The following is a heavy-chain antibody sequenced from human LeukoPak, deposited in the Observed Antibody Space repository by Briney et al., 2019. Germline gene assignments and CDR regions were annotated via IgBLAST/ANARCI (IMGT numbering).Heavy chain of an antibody. CDR2: INPNSGGT. Sequence: ASVKVSCKASGYTFTGYYMHWVRQAPGQGLEWMGRINPNSGGTNYAQKFQGRVTMTRDTSISTAYMELSRLRSDDTAVYYCARDGYYDSSGYYYFDYWGQGTLVTVSS. CDR1: GYTFTGYY. V-gene: IGHV1-2*06. J-gene: IGHJ4*02. D-gene: IGHD3-22*01. CDR3: ARDGYYDSSGYYYFDY.